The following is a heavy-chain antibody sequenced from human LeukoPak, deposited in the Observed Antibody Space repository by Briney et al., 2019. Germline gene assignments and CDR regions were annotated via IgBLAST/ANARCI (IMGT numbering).Heavy chain of an antibody. CDR1: GFTFSDYY. V-gene: IGHV3-11*01. J-gene: IGHJ3*02. Sequence: GGSLRLSCAASGFTFSDYYMSWMRQAPGKGLEWVSYISSSGSTIYYADSVKGRFTISRDNAKNSLYLQMNSLRAEDTAVYYCARDPLLDAFDIWGQGTMVTVSS. CDR3: ARDPLLDAFDI. D-gene: IGHD1-26*01. CDR2: ISSSGSTI.